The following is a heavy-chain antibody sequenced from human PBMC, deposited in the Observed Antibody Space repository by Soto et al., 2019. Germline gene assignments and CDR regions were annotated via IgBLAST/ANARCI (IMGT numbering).Heavy chain of an antibody. Sequence: ASVKVSCKASGGTFSSYAISWVRQAPGQGLEWMGGIIPIFGTANYAQKFQGRVTITADESTSTAYMELSSLRSEDTAVYYCGRDTAMDTYYYYGMDVWGQGTTVTVSS. J-gene: IGHJ6*02. D-gene: IGHD5-18*01. V-gene: IGHV1-69*13. CDR1: GGTFSSYA. CDR2: IIPIFGTA. CDR3: GRDTAMDTYYYYGMDV.